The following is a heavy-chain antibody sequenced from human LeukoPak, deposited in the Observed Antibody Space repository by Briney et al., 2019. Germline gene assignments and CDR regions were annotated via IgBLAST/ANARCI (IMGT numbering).Heavy chain of an antibody. CDR3: TRDNWSLFDY. CDR1: GFTFSSYA. CDR2: ISGSGGST. V-gene: IGHV3-23*01. J-gene: IGHJ4*02. D-gene: IGHD3-3*01. Sequence: PGGSLRLSCAASGFTFSSYAMSWVRQATGKGLEWVSAISGSGGSTYYADSVKGRFTISRDNAKNSLFLQMNSLTAEDTGIYYCTRDNWSLFDYWGLGTRVTVSS.